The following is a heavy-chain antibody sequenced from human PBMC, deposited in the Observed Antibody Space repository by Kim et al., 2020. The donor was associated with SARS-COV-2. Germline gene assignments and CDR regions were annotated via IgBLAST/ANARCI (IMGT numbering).Heavy chain of an antibody. CDR1: GFTFSDYV. D-gene: IGHD2-15*01. V-gene: IGHV3-23*01. Sequence: GGSLRLSCVASGFTFSDYVMNWVRQAPGQGLEWVSFISGDGSSTYYINSVKGRFTISRDNSRNTVYLQMNSLRAEDTAKYYCARFPAVYCRGGCYGLDVWGQGTTVTVSS. J-gene: IGHJ6*02. CDR2: ISGDGSST. CDR3: ARFPAVYCRGGCYGLDV.